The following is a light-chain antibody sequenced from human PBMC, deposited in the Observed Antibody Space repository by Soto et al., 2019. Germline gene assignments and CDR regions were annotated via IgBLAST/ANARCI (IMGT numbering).Light chain of an antibody. CDR3: SSYAGSNNYVV. J-gene: IGLJ2*01. CDR2: EVT. CDR1: SSDVGGYNY. Sequence: QSALTQPPSASESPGQSVTISCTGTSSDVGGYNYVSWYQQHPGKAPKLMIYEVTKRPSGVPDRFSGSKSGSTASLTVSGLQAEDEADYYCSSYAGSNNYVVFGGGTKVTVL. V-gene: IGLV2-8*01.